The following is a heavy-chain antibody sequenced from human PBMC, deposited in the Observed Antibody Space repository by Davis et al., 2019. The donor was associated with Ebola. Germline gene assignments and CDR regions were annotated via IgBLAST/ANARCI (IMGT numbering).Heavy chain of an antibody. J-gene: IGHJ4*02. CDR3: ARDKPYSSSSSPSGDF. D-gene: IGHD6-6*01. CDR1: GYTFTSYD. CDR2: MNPNSGNT. Sequence: AASVKVSCKASGYTFTSYDINWVRQATGQGLEWMGWMNPNSGNTIYAQKFKGRVTLTIDTSTDTAYMELWSLGPDDTAVYYCARDKPYSSSSSPSGDFWGQGTLVTVSS. V-gene: IGHV1-8*01.